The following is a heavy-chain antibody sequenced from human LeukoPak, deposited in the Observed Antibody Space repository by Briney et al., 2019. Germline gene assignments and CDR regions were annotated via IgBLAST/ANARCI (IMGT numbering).Heavy chain of an antibody. J-gene: IGHJ4*02. CDR3: ARAGAMVRGSYFFDY. V-gene: IGHV3-53*01. Sequence: PGGSLRLSCAASGFTVSSNYMSWVRQAPGKRLEWVSVIYSGGSTYYADSVKGRFTISRDDSKNTLYLQMNSLRAEDTAVYYCARAGAMVRGSYFFDYWGQGTLVTVSS. CDR2: IYSGGST. D-gene: IGHD3-10*01. CDR1: GFTVSSNY.